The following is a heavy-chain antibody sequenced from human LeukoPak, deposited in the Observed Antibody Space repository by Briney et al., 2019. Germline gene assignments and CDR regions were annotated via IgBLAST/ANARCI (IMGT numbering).Heavy chain of an antibody. D-gene: IGHD6-13*01. V-gene: IGHV4-34*01. Sequence: PSETLSLTCTVSGGSISSYYWSWIRQPPGKGLEWIGEINHSGSTNYNPSLKSRVTISVDTSKNQFSLKLSSVTAADTAVYYCARLYSSSWYLVDYWGQGTLVTVSS. CDR2: INHSGST. CDR3: ARLYSSSWYLVDY. CDR1: GGSISSYY. J-gene: IGHJ4*02.